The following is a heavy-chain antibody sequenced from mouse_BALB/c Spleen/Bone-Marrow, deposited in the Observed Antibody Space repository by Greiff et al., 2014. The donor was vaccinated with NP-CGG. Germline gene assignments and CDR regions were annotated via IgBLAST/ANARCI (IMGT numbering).Heavy chain of an antibody. Sequence: VQLQESAPGLVAPSQSLSITCTVSGFSLTSYGVHWVRQPPGKGLEWLGVIWAGGSTNYNSALMSRLSISKDNSKSQVFLKMNSLQTDDTAMYYCARVYLWYFDVWGAGTTVTVSS. D-gene: IGHD2-3*01. V-gene: IGHV2-9*02. CDR2: IWAGGST. J-gene: IGHJ1*01. CDR3: ARVYLWYFDV. CDR1: GFSLTSYG.